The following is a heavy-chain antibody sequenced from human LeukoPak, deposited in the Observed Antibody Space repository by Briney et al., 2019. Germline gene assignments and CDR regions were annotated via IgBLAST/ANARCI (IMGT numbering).Heavy chain of an antibody. CDR1: GGSFSGYY. V-gene: IGHV4-34*01. J-gene: IGHJ6*03. D-gene: IGHD3-16*01. CDR3: GRGGGGGGIYLYFYKDV. CDR2: INHSGST. Sequence: ETLSLTCAVYGGSFSGYYWSWIRQPPGKGLEWIGEINHSGSTNYNPSLKSRVTISVDTSKNQFSLKLSSVTAADTAVYYWGRGGGGGGIYLYFYKDVLGKGTTVTISS.